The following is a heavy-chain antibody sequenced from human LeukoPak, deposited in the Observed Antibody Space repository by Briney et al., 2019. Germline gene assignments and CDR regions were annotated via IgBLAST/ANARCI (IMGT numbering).Heavy chain of an antibody. CDR1: GYTFTDYY. CDR2: INPNSGGT. CDR3: ARDRYYDSPIDY. J-gene: IGHJ4*02. V-gene: IGHV1-2*07. D-gene: IGHD3-22*01. Sequence: ASVKVSFKASGYTFTDYYMHWVRQAHGQGIERIGFINPNSGGTNYAHKFQGRVTMTSDTSISTAYMELSRLRSDDTAVYHCARDRYYDSPIDYWGQGTLVTVSS.